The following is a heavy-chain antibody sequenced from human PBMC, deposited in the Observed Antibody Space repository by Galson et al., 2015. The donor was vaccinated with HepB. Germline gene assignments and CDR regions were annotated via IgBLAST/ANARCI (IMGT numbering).Heavy chain of an antibody. Sequence: SLRLSCAASGFTFSNYAMSWVRQAPGKGLEWVSTIAGDGGGTTHADSVRGRFTISRDNSKDTLYLQMNSLRAEDTAVYYCAKDRSIGVATTIFDYWGRGTLVTVSS. J-gene: IGHJ4*02. CDR1: GFTFSNYA. D-gene: IGHD1-26*01. CDR2: IAGDGGGT. V-gene: IGHV3-23*01. CDR3: AKDRSIGVATTIFDY.